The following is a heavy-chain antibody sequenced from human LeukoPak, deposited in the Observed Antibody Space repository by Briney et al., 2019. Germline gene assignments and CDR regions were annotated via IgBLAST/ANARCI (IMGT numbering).Heavy chain of an antibody. CDR2: INSDGSWT. V-gene: IGHV3-74*01. CDR3: VSFYETY. Sequence: GGSLRLSCAASGNYWMHWVRQVPGEGLVWVSHINSDGSWTSYADSVKGRFTISKDNAKNTVYLQMNSLRAEDTAVYYCVSFYETYWGRGTLVTVSS. D-gene: IGHD2/OR15-2a*01. CDR1: GNYW. J-gene: IGHJ4*02.